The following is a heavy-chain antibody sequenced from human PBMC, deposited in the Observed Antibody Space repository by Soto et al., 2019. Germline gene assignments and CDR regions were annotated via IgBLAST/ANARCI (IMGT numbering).Heavy chain of an antibody. CDR3: ATSDGITIFGVVTLFGMDV. CDR2: FDPEDGET. V-gene: IGHV1-24*01. CDR1: GYTFTDLS. D-gene: IGHD3-3*01. J-gene: IGHJ6*02. Sequence: GSGKVSCKVSGYTFTDLSMHWVRQAPGKGLEWMGGFDPEDGETIYAQKFQGRVTMNEDTATDTAYMELGSLRSEDTAVYYCATSDGITIFGVVTLFGMDVWGQGTTVTVS.